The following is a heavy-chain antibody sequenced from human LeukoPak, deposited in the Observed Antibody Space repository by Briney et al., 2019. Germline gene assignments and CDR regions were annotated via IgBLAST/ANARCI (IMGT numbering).Heavy chain of an antibody. CDR2: IRFDGNNK. CDR1: EFTFSKYG. Sequence: GGSLRLSCAASEFTFSKYGMHWVRQAPGKGLEWVAFIRFDGNNKYYADSVKGRFTISRDNSKNTLYVQMNSLRAEDTAVYYCAKGGGAAATHLVDYWGQGTLVTVSS. V-gene: IGHV3-30*02. J-gene: IGHJ4*02. D-gene: IGHD6-13*01. CDR3: AKGGGAAATHLVDY.